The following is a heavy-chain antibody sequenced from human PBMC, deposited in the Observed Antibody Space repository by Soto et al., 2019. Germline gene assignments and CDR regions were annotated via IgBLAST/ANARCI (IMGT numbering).Heavy chain of an antibody. D-gene: IGHD6-13*01. Sequence: SETLSLTCAVSSGSISSSNWWSWVRQPPGKGLEWIGEIYHSGSTNYNPSLKSRVTISVDKSKNQFSLKLSSVTAADTAVYYCASLERSSSWYIHSWGQGTLVTVSS. CDR3: ASLERSSSWYIHS. J-gene: IGHJ5*02. CDR1: SGSISSSNW. CDR2: IYHSGST. V-gene: IGHV4-4*02.